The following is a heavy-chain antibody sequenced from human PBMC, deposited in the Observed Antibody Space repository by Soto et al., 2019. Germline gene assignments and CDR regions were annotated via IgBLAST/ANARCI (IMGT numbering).Heavy chain of an antibody. CDR1: RGTFSSYA. V-gene: IGHV1-69*12. D-gene: IGHD2-2*01. Sequence: QVQLVQSGAEVKKPGASVKVSCKASRGTFSSYAISWVRQAPGQGLEWMGGIITIFGTANYAQKYQGRVTITADESTSTAYRELSSLRAEDTAVYYCARHVPAAGYYYGLDVWGQWSTVTVSS. CDR3: ARHVPAAGYYYGLDV. J-gene: IGHJ6*02. CDR2: IITIFGTA.